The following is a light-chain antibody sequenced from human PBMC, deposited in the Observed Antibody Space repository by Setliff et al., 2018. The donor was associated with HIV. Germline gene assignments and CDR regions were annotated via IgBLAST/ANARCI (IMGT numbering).Light chain of an antibody. Sequence: QSVLSQPPSASGTPGQSVTISCSGSSSNIGVNVVNWYQHLPGTSPKLLIYNNYQRPSGVPDRFSGSKSGSSGSLAISGLQSEDEADYYCAVWDNGLKGYVFGTGTKVNVL. CDR3: AVWDNGLKGYV. CDR1: SSNIGVNV. V-gene: IGLV1-44*01. CDR2: NNY. J-gene: IGLJ1*01.